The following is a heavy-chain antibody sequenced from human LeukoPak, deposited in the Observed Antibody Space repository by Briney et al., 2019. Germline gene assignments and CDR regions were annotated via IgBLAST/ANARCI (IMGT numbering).Heavy chain of an antibody. D-gene: IGHD3-3*01. V-gene: IGHV1-69*05. Sequence: ASVKVSCKASGGTFSSYAISWVRQAPGQGLEWMEGIIPIFGTANYAQKFQGRVTITTDESTSTAYMELSSLRSEDTAVYYCARGASGVVISFYFDYWGQGTLVTVSS. CDR3: ARGASGVVISFYFDY. CDR2: IIPIFGTA. CDR1: GGTFSSYA. J-gene: IGHJ4*02.